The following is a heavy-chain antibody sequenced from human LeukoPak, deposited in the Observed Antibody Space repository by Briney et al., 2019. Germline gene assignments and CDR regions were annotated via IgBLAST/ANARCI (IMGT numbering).Heavy chain of an antibody. D-gene: IGHD3-22*01. Sequence: GGSLRLXCAASGFTFSSSPMHWVRQAPGKRLEYVSAITSDGGSTYYANSVKGRFTFSRDNSKNTLYLQMGSLRTEDMAVYYCVKDSYYYDAWGRGTLVTVSS. CDR1: GFTFSSSP. CDR2: ITSDGGST. V-gene: IGHV3-64*01. J-gene: IGHJ5*02. CDR3: VKDSYYYDA.